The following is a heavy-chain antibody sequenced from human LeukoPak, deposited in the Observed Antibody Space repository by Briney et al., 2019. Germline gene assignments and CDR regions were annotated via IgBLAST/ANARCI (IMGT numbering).Heavy chain of an antibody. D-gene: IGHD3-22*01. J-gene: IGHJ2*01. CDR1: GSSISSYY. V-gene: IGHV4-59*01. CDR2: IYYSGST. Sequence: SETLSLTCTVSGSSISSYYWSWIRQPPGKGLEWIGYIYYSGSTNYNPSLKSRVTISVDTSKNQFSLKLSSVTAADTAVYYCARDPGYYYDSSGYAQYWYFDLWGRGTLVTVSS. CDR3: ARDPGYYYDSSGYAQYWYFDL.